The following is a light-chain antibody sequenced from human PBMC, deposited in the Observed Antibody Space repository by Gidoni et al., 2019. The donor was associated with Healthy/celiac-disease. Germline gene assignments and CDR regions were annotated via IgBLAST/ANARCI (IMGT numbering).Light chain of an antibody. CDR3: QQSYSTPLA. CDR1: QSISSY. CDR2: AAS. V-gene: IGKV1-39*01. J-gene: IGKJ1*01. Sequence: DIQMTQSPSSLSASVGDRVTITCRASQSISSYLNWYQQKPGKAPKLLIYAASSWQSGVPSRFSGSGSRTDFTLTISSLQPEDFATYYCQQSYSTPLAFXXXTKVEIK.